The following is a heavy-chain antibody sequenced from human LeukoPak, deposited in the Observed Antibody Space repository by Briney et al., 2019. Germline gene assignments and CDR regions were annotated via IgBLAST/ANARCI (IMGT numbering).Heavy chain of an antibody. CDR1: GGSFSGYY. D-gene: IGHD2-2*01. CDR2: INHSGST. Sequence: SETLSLTRAVYGGSFSGYYWSWIRQPPGKGLEWIGEINHSGSTNYNPSLKSRVTISVDTSKNQFSLKLSSVTAADTAVYYCARGDIVVVPAAMGAFCWFDPWGQGTLVTVSS. J-gene: IGHJ5*02. CDR3: ARGDIVVVPAAMGAFCWFDP. V-gene: IGHV4-34*01.